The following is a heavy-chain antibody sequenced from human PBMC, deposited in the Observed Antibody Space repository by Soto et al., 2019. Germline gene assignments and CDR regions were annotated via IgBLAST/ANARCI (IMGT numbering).Heavy chain of an antibody. CDR2: IYSGGST. D-gene: IGHD4-17*01. CDR1: GFTVSSNY. CDR3: ARAPYGDYGFDY. V-gene: IGHV3-53*01. J-gene: IGHJ4*02. Sequence: GGSLRLSCAASGFTVSSNYMSWVRQAPGKGLEWVSVIYSGGSTYYADSVKGRFTISRDNSKNTLYLQMNSLRAEDTAVYYCARAPYGDYGFDYWGQGTLVTVSS.